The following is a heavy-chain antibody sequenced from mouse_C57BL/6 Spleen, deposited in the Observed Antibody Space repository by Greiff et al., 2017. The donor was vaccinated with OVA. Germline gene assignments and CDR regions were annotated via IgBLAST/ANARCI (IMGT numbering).Heavy chain of an antibody. Sequence: QVQLKQPGAELVKPGASVKLSCKASGYTFTSYWMQWVKQRPGQGLEWIGEIDPSDSYTNYNQKFKGKATLTVDTSSSTAYMQLSSLTSEDSAVYYCARGRTYGSSPWGQGTTLTVSS. CDR1: GYTFTSYW. J-gene: IGHJ2*01. CDR3: ARGRTYGSSP. V-gene: IGHV1-50*01. D-gene: IGHD1-1*01. CDR2: IDPSDSYT.